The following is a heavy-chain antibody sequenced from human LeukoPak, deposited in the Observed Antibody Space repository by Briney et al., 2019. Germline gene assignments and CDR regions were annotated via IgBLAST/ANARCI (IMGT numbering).Heavy chain of an antibody. J-gene: IGHJ4*02. V-gene: IGHV4-38-2*02. CDR3: ARNQPNYYDSSGYPVQYYFDY. CDR2: IYHSGST. CDR1: GYSISSGYY. Sequence: SETLSLTCTVSGYSISSGYYWGWIRQPPGKGLEWIGSIYHSGSTYYNPSLKSRVTISVDTSKNQFSLKLSSVTAADTAVYYCARNQPNYYDSSGYPVQYYFDYWGQGTLVTVSS. D-gene: IGHD3-22*01.